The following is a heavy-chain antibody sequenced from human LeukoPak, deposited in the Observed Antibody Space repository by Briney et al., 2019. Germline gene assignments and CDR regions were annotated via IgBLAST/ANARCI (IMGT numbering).Heavy chain of an antibody. CDR1: GYTFTGYY. CDR2: INPNSGGT. Sequence: ASVKVSCKASGYTFTGYYMHWVRQAPGQGLEWMGRINPNSGGTNYAQKFQGRATMTRDTSISTAYMELSRLRSDDTAVYYCARDLVYYDSSGYYDYWGQGTLVTVSS. J-gene: IGHJ4*02. V-gene: IGHV1-2*06. CDR3: ARDLVYYDSSGYYDY. D-gene: IGHD3-22*01.